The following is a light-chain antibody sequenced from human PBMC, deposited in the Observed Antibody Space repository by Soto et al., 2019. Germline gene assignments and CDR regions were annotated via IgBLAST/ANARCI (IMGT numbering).Light chain of an antibody. V-gene: IGLV2-14*03. CDR3: SSYTSSSTLVV. CDR1: SSDVGAYNY. CDR2: DVS. Sequence: QSVLTQPASVSGSPGQSITISCTGTSSDVGAYNYVSWYQHHPGKAPKLMIYDVSNRPSGVSNRFSGSKSGNTASLTISGLQAEDEADYHCSSYTSSSTLVVFGGGTKLTVL. J-gene: IGLJ2*01.